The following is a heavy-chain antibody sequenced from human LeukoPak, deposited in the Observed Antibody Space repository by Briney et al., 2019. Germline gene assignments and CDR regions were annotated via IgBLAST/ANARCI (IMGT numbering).Heavy chain of an antibody. CDR1: GGSINNYY. CDR3: ARSDYGAIQVN. Sequence: SETLSLTCTVSGGSINNYYWSWIRQPPGKGLEWIGYIYYSGSTSYNPSLKSRVTISLATSKTHFSLTLNSVTAADTAVYYCARSDYGAIQVNWGQGTLVTVSS. J-gene: IGHJ4*02. CDR2: IYYSGST. D-gene: IGHD4-17*01. V-gene: IGHV4-59*01.